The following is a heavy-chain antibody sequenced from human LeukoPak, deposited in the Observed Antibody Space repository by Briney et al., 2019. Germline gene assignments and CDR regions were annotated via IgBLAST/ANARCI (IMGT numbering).Heavy chain of an antibody. CDR3: SRVFQGEPPDY. Sequence: PGGSLRLSCAASGFTFSSYGMHWVRQTPGKGLEWVANIKEDGSEKYYVGSVKGRFTISRDNAKNTLYLQMNSLRAEDTAVYYCSRVFQGEPPDYWGQGTLVTVSS. CDR2: IKEDGSEK. CDR1: GFTFSSYG. D-gene: IGHD3-16*01. V-gene: IGHV3-7*01. J-gene: IGHJ4*02.